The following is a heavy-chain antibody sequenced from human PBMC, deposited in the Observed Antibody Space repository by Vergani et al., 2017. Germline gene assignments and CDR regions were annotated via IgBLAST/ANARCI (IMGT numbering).Heavy chain of an antibody. Sequence: QVQLVESGGGVVQPGRPLRLSCAASGFTFSSYGRHWVRQAPGKGLELVAVISYDGSNKNYEASVKGRFTISRDNSKNTLYLQMNSLRAEDTAVYYCAKEENYYGMDVWGQGTTVTVSS. CDR1: GFTFSSYG. CDR2: ISYDGSNK. V-gene: IGHV3-30*18. CDR3: AKEENYYGMDV. J-gene: IGHJ6*02.